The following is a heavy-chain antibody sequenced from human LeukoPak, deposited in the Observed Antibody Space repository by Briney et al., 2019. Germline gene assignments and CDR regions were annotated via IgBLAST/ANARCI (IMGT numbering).Heavy chain of an antibody. CDR2: ISAYNGNT. V-gene: IGHV1-18*04. J-gene: IGHJ4*02. Sequence: ASVKVSCKTSGYTFTGYYMHWVRQAPGQGLEWMGWISAYNGNTNYAQKLQGRVTMTTDTSTSTAYMELRSLRSDDTAVYYCARGYGRLWNFPMEYWGQGTLVTVSS. CDR3: ARGYGRLWNFPMEY. D-gene: IGHD1-7*01. CDR1: GYTFTGYY.